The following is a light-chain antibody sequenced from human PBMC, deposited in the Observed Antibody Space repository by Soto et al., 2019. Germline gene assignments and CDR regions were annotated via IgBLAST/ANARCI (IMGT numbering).Light chain of an antibody. Sequence: DLQRTQSHSPRSASVGDRVTITGRASQNIRSRLAWFKQTPGKAPKLLIYDASSLESGVPQRFSGSASRTEFTLTIRSLTTDDFSTYYCQQYHSYWTFGQGTKVDIK. V-gene: IGKV1-5*01. J-gene: IGKJ1*01. CDR2: DAS. CDR3: QQYHSYWT. CDR1: QNIRSR.